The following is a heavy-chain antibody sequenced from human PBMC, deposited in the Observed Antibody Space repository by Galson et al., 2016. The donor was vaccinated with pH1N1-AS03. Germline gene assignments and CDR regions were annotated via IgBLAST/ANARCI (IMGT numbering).Heavy chain of an antibody. CDR2: IHYSGRT. Sequence: ETLSLTCAVSGYYISNGYYWGWIRQPPGKGLEWIGSIHYSGRTYYSPSLKSRVTMSVDTSKNQFSLNLSSVTAEDTAVYYCARLFGQTRAPVRDVRGYWGQETLVTVSS. V-gene: IGHV4-38-2*01. D-gene: IGHD3-10*02. CDR3: ARLFGQTRAPVRDVRGY. J-gene: IGHJ4*02. CDR1: GYYISNGYY.